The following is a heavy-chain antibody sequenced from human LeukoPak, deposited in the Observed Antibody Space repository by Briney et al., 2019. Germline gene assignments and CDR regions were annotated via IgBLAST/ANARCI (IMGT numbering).Heavy chain of an antibody. V-gene: IGHV7-4-1*02. CDR3: VSMGSDGFDI. Sequence: ASVKVSCKASGYTFRNYAMNWVRQAPGQGLEWMGWINSKTGNPTYAQAFTGRFVFSVDTSVSTAYLQISSLKTEDTAVYYCVSMGSDGFDIWGQGTMIIVSS. J-gene: IGHJ3*02. D-gene: IGHD3-16*01. CDR1: GYTFRNYA. CDR2: INSKTGNP.